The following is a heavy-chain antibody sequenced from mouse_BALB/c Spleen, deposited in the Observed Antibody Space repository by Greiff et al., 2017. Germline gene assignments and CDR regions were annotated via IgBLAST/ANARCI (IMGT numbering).Heavy chain of an antibody. D-gene: IGHD2-4*01. CDR2: INPSNGRT. V-gene: IGHV1S81*02. Sequence: QVQLQQPGAELVKPGASVKLSCKASGYTFTSYWMHWVKQRPGQGLEWIGEINPSNGRTNYNEKFKSKATLTVDKSSSTAYMQLSSLTSEDSAVYYCARPTMITYFAYWGQGTLVTVSA. J-gene: IGHJ3*01. CDR3: ARPTMITYFAY. CDR1: GYTFTSYW.